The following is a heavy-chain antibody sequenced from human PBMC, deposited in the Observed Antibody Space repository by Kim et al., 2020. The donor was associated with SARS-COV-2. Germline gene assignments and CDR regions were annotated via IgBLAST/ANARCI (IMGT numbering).Heavy chain of an antibody. CDR2: IIPIFGTA. J-gene: IGHJ5*02. CDR3: ARRNYYGSGSPYNWFDP. CDR1: GGTFSSYA. Sequence: SVKVSCKASGGTFSSYAISWVRQAPGQGLGWMGGIIPIFGTANYAQKFQGRVTITADESTSTAYMELSSLRSEDTAVYYCARRNYYGSGSPYNWFDPWGQGTLVTVSS. V-gene: IGHV1-69*13. D-gene: IGHD3-10*01.